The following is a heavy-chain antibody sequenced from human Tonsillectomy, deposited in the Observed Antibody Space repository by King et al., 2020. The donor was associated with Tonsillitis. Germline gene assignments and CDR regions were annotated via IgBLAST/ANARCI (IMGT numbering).Heavy chain of an antibody. Sequence: VPLQESGPGLVKPSGTLSLTCTVSGGSISSSYWSCLRQPAGKGLEWIGRIYTSGSTNYNPSLKSRVTMSVDTSKNQFSLKLNSLTAADTAVYYCARDRCSGGSCYSFDPWGQGTLVTVSS. D-gene: IGHD2-15*01. CDR1: GGSISSSY. J-gene: IGHJ5*02. CDR2: IYTSGST. CDR3: ARDRCSGGSCYSFDP. V-gene: IGHV4-4*07.